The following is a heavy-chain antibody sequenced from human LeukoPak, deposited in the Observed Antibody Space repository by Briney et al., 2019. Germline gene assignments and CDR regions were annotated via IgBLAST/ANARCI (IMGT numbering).Heavy chain of an antibody. D-gene: IGHD3-16*02. J-gene: IGHJ4*02. CDR1: GFTFSSYS. V-gene: IGHV3-21*01. Sequence: SGGSLRLSCAASGFTFSSYSMNWVRQAPGKGLEWVSSISSSSSYIYYADSVKGRFTISRVNAKNSLYLQMNSLRAEDTAVYYCARDLRITFGGVIVYDYWGQGTLVTVSS. CDR2: ISSSSSYI. CDR3: ARDLRITFGGVIVYDY.